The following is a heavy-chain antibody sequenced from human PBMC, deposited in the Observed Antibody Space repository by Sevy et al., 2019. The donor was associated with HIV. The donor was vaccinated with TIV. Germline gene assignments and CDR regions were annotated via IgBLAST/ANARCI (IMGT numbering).Heavy chain of an antibody. CDR2: IKQDGSKK. V-gene: IGHV3-7*01. CDR1: GFTFSVYW. Sequence: GGSLRLSCAASGFTFSVYWMSWVRQAPEKGLEWVANIKQDGSKKNYVDSVKGRFNMSRDNAKNSLYLEMNSLRAEDTAVYYCARLKLHYDPYYFDLWGQGTLVTVSS. CDR3: ARLKLHYDPYYFDL. J-gene: IGHJ4*02. D-gene: IGHD3-16*01.